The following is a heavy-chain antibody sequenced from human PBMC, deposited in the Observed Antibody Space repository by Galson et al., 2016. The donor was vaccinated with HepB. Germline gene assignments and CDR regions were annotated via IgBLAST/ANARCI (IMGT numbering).Heavy chain of an antibody. D-gene: IGHD2-15*01. CDR3: ARVAYCRGGSCYDY. J-gene: IGHJ4*02. Sequence: SLRLSCAASGIIFSNYAMSWVRQAPGKGLEWVSVISGSGDNTYYADSVKGRFTISRDNSKNTLFLQMNSLKTEDTAVYYCARVAYCRGGSCYDYWGQGTLVTVSS. V-gene: IGHV3-23*01. CDR1: GIIFSNYA. CDR2: ISGSGDNT.